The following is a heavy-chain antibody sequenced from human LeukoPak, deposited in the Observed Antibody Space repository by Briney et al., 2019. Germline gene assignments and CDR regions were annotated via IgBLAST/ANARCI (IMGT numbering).Heavy chain of an antibody. CDR1: GGSISSGDYY. D-gene: IGHD3-22*01. V-gene: IGHV4-30-4*08. Sequence: SETLSLTCTVSGGSISSGDYYWSWIRQPPGKGLEWIGYIYYSGSTYYNPSLKSRVTISVDTSKNQFSLKLSSVTAADTAVYYCARDGIVVGRDTDAFYIWGQGTMVTVSS. CDR3: ARDGIVVGRDTDAFYI. J-gene: IGHJ3*02. CDR2: IYYSGST.